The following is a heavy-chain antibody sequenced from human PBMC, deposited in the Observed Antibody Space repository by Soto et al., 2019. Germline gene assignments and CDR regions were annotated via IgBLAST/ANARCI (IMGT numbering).Heavy chain of an antibody. Sequence: AGGSLRLSCAASGFSFSHYAMHWVRQPPGKGLEWVALISYDGDNQYLTDSVRGRFTISRDNSKTTVYLEMNSLRLDDTATYYCVSPHSDSSNAFDLWGQGTLVTVSS. D-gene: IGHD3-22*01. CDR2: ISYDGDNQ. J-gene: IGHJ5*02. V-gene: IGHV3-30-3*01. CDR1: GFSFSHYA. CDR3: VSPHSDSSNAFDL.